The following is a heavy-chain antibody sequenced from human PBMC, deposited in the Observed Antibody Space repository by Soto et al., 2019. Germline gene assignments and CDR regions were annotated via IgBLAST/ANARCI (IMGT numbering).Heavy chain of an antibody. J-gene: IGHJ3*02. CDR2: ISSSSSYI. Sequence: EVQLVESGGGLVKPGGALRLSCAASGFTFSSDSMNWVRQAPGKGLEWVSSISSSSSYIYYADSVKGRFTIYRDNAQNSLYLQMNSLRAEDTAVYYCARSVVVAATLNAFDIWGQGTMVTVSS. CDR1: GFTFSSDS. CDR3: ARSVVVAATLNAFDI. V-gene: IGHV3-21*01. D-gene: IGHD2-15*01.